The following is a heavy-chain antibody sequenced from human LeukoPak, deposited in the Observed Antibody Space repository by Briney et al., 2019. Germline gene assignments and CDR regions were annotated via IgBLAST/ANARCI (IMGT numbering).Heavy chain of an antibody. CDR3: ARPYDTRGYFPDY. CDR2: ISRGSDHI. Sequence: PGXSLRLSCVASGFTFTSYAMNWVRQAPGKGLEWVSSISRGSDHIFYADSMKGRFTISRDNAKNSLYLQMNSLGAEDTAVYYCARPYDTRGYFPDYWGQGTLVAVSS. V-gene: IGHV3-21*01. J-gene: IGHJ4*02. CDR1: GFTFTSYA. D-gene: IGHD3-22*01.